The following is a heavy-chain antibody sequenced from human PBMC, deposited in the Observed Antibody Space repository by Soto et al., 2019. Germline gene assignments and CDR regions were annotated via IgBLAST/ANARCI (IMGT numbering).Heavy chain of an antibody. J-gene: IGHJ6*02. CDR3: AREGLYSNPYYYYGMDV. Sequence: PGGSLRLSCAASGFTFSSYGMHWVRQAPGKGLEWVAVIWYDGSNKYYADSVKGRFTISRDNSKNTLYLQMNSLRAEDTAVYYCAREGLYSNPYYYYGMDVWGQGTTVTVSS. CDR2: IWYDGSNK. V-gene: IGHV3-33*01. D-gene: IGHD6-13*01. CDR1: GFTFSSYG.